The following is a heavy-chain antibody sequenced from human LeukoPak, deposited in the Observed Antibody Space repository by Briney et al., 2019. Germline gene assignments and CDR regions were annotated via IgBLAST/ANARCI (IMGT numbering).Heavy chain of an antibody. Sequence: PGGSLRLSCAASGFTFSSYNMNWVRQAPGKGLEWVSSISSSSSYIYYADSVKGRFTISRDNAKNTLYLQMNSLRAEDTAVYYCARLGDPSGRYFDPGPDIWGQGTMVTVSS. D-gene: IGHD3-9*01. CDR2: ISSSSSYI. V-gene: IGHV3-21*01. CDR1: GFTFSSYN. CDR3: ARLGDPSGRYFDPGPDI. J-gene: IGHJ3*02.